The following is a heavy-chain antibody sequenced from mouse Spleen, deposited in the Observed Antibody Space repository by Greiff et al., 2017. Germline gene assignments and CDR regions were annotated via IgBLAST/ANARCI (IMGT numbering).Heavy chain of an antibody. CDR2: ISSGGSYT. D-gene: IGHD2-14*01. CDR1: GFTFSSYA. Sequence: EVKLVESGGGLVKPGGSLKLSCAASGFTFSSYAMSWVRQTPEKRLEWVATISSGGSYTYYPDSVKGRFTISRDNAKNTLYLQMSSLRSEDTAMYYCARHKGYEGYFDYWGQGTTLTVSS. J-gene: IGHJ2*01. V-gene: IGHV5-9-3*01. CDR3: ARHKGYEGYFDY.